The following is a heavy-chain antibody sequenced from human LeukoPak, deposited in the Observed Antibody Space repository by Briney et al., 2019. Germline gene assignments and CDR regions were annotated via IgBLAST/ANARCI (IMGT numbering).Heavy chain of an antibody. J-gene: IGHJ6*03. D-gene: IGHD2-2*01. Sequence: ASVKVSCKASGGTFSSYAISWVRQAPGQGLEWMGRIIPIFGTANYAQKFQGRVTITTDESTGTAYMELSSLRSEDTAVYYCARGPQGVVPAAMRYYYYMDVWGKGTTVTVSS. CDR3: ARGPQGVVPAAMRYYYYMDV. V-gene: IGHV1-69*05. CDR2: IIPIFGTA. CDR1: GGTFSSYA.